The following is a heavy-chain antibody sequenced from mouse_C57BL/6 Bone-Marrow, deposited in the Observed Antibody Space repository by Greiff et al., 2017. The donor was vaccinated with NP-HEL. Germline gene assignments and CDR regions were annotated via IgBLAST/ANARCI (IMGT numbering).Heavy chain of an antibody. Sequence: VKLQESGAELARPGASVKLSCKASGYTFTSYGISWVKQRTGQGLEWIGEIYPRSGNTYYNEKFKGKATLTADKSSSTAYMELRSLTSEDSAVYFCARPFYYSNYVYFDYWGQGTTLTVSS. CDR3: ARPFYYSNYVYFDY. CDR2: IYPRSGNT. V-gene: IGHV1-81*01. CDR1: GYTFTSYG. D-gene: IGHD2-5*01. J-gene: IGHJ2*01.